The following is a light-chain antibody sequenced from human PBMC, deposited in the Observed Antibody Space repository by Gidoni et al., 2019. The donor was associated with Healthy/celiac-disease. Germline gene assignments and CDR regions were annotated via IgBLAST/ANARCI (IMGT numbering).Light chain of an antibody. CDR3: AAWDDSLSGRV. V-gene: IGLV1-47*01. CDR1: SSNIGSNY. CDR2: RNI. J-gene: IGLJ3*02. Sequence: QSVLTQPPSASGTPGQRVTISCSGSSSNIGSNYVYWYQQLQGTAPKLLIYRNIQRPSGVPDRFSGSKSGTSASLAISGLRSEDDADYYCAAWDDSLSGRVFGGGTKLTVL.